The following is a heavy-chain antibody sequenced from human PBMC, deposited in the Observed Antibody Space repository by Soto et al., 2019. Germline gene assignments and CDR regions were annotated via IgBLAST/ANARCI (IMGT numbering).Heavy chain of an antibody. V-gene: IGHV4-59*01. D-gene: IGHD3-22*01. CDR2: IYYSGST. CDR3: ARDSLGWYLVGSSGYYYYGMDV. J-gene: IGHJ6*02. Sequence: PSETLSLTCTVSGGSISSYYWSWIRQPPGKGLEWIGYIYYSGSTNYNPSLKSRVTISVDTSKNQFSLKLSSVTAADTAVYYCARDSLGWYLVGSSGYYYYGMDVWGQGTTVTVSS. CDR1: GGSISSYY.